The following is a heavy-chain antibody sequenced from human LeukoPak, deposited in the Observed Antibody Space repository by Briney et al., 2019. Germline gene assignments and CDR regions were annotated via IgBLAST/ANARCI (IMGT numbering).Heavy chain of an antibody. Sequence: SETLSLTCAVSGGSISSGGYSWSWIRQPPGKGLEWIGDIDHSGSPNYNPSLKSRVTMSEGTSKKHFSLRLSAVTAADTAVYYCARGLCGSGGCNYNYYGMDVWGQGTTVTVSS. CDR3: ARGLCGSGGCNYNYYGMDV. D-gene: IGHD3-10*01. V-gene: IGHV4-30-2*01. CDR2: IDHSGSP. J-gene: IGHJ6*02. CDR1: GGSISSGGYS.